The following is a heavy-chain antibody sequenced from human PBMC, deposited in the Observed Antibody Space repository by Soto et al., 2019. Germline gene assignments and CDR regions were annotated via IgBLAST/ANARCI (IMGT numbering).Heavy chain of an antibody. J-gene: IGHJ4*02. D-gene: IGHD6-19*01. CDR3: ARGLIQWLAPDN. Sequence: QVQLQESGPGLVKPSGTLSLTCTVSGGSISSPNWWSWVRQPPGKGLEWIGEIFHTGTSNYNPSLMSRVTISVDKSKNHFSLRLSSVTAADTAVYYCARGLIQWLAPDNWGQGTLVIVSS. V-gene: IGHV4-4*02. CDR2: IFHTGTS. CDR1: GGSISSPNW.